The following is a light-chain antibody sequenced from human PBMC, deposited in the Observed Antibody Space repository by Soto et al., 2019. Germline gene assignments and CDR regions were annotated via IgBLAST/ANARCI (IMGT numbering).Light chain of an antibody. Sequence: QSVLTQPPSASGTPGQRVTISCSGRSANIGTNFVCWYQHLPGTAPRLLIYSNNQRPSGVPDRFSGSKSGTSASLAISWLRSEDEGDYYCVSWDDSLSGLVFGTGTKLTVL. CDR2: SNN. J-gene: IGLJ1*01. CDR3: VSWDDSLSGLV. V-gene: IGLV1-47*02. CDR1: SANIGTNF.